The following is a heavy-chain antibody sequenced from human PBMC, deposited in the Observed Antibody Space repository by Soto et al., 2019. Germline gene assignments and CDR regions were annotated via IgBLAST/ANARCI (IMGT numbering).Heavy chain of an antibody. J-gene: IGHJ6*02. CDR3: ATTGAPGDSVYYGMDV. V-gene: IGHV5-10-1*01. Sequence: GESLKISCKGSGYSFTSFWISWVRQLPGKGLECMGKFDPDDSHTYYSPSFQGHVTISVDKSISTAYLQWSNLKASDTATYYCATTGAPGDSVYYGMDVWGQGTTVTVSS. D-gene: IGHD4-17*01. CDR1: GYSFTSFW. CDR2: FDPDDSHT.